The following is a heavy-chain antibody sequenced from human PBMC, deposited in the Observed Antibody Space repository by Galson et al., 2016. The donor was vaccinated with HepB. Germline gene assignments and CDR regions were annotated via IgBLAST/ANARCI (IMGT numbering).Heavy chain of an antibody. CDR1: GYTFTTYY. D-gene: IGHD2-21*01. V-gene: IGHV1-46*01. CDR3: AREEPVVVDLRLYGMDV. J-gene: IGHJ6*02. CDR2: INPSGGST. Sequence: SVKVSCKASGYTFTTYYMHWVRQAPGQGLEWMGIINPSGGSTNHAQKFQGRVTMTRDTSTSTVYMELSSLRSEDTAVYYCAREEPVVVDLRLYGMDVWGQGTTVTVSS.